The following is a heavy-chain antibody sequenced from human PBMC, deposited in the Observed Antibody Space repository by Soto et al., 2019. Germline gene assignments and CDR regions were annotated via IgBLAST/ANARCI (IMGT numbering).Heavy chain of an antibody. J-gene: IGHJ4*02. CDR2: ITSSGDRT. D-gene: IGHD6-19*01. CDR1: GFTFDDYS. Sequence: EVQLLESGGGLAQPGVSLRLSCAASGFTFDDYSMTWVRQAPGRGLEWVSTITSSGDRTYYADSVKGRFTISRGNSKNSLYLQVNSLRADDTAVYYCARWGSGWRGLDHWGQGILLIVSS. V-gene: IGHV3-23*01. CDR3: ARWGSGWRGLDH.